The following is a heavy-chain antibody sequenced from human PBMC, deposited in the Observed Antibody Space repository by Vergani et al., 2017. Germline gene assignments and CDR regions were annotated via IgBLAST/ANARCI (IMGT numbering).Heavy chain of an antibody. CDR2: IIPILGIA. J-gene: IGHJ4*02. CDR1: GGTFSSYT. Sequence: QVQLVQSGAEVKKPGSSVKVSCKASGGTFSSYTISWVRQAPGQGLEWMGRIIPILGIANYAQKFQGRVTITADKSASAACMELSSLRSEDTAVYYCASSNCDILTGYYPSSAFDYWGQGTLVTVSS. CDR3: ASSNCDILTGYYPSSAFDY. V-gene: IGHV1-69*02. D-gene: IGHD3-9*01.